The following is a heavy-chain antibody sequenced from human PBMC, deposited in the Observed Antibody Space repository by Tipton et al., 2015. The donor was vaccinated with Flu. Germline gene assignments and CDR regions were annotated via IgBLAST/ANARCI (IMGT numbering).Heavy chain of an antibody. D-gene: IGHD3-10*02. CDR2: FYPSGTS. V-gene: IGHV4-38-2*01. CDR1: TFSVSGIVY. J-gene: IGHJ4*02. CDR3: ARLSYYDVDLKNFYFDY. Sequence: TLSLTCSVSTFSVSGIVYWGWIRQPPGKGLEWLGSFYPSGTSYYNPSLKRRVTISVDTPKSQFSLKLRFVTAADTAVCYCARLSYYDVDLKNFYFDYWGQGALVTVSS.